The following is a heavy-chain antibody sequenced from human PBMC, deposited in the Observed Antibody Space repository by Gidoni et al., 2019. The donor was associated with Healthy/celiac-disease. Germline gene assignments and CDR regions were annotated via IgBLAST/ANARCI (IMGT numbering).Heavy chain of an antibody. V-gene: IGHV1-69*04. D-gene: IGHD2-2*02. J-gene: IGHJ3*02. Sequence: QVQLVQSGAEVKTPGSSVKVSCKASGGTFSSYAISWVRQAHGQGLEWMGGIIPILGIANYAQNVQGRVTITADKSTSTAYMELSSLRSEDTAVYYCARGGYCSSTSCYRYPLQGLNAFDIWGQGTMVTVSS. CDR1: GGTFSSYA. CDR2: IIPILGIA. CDR3: ARGGYCSSTSCYRYPLQGLNAFDI.